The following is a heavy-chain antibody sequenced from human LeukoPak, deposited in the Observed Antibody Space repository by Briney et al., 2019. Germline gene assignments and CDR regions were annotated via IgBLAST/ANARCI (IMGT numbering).Heavy chain of an antibody. CDR2: ISGSGANT. Sequence: GGSLRLSCAASGITFSSCALSWVRLAPGKGLEWVSSISGSGANTYYADSVKGRFTISRDNSRNTLYLQMNSLSAEDTAVYYCAGRHYYGSGTYYNPLDYWGQGTLVTVSS. CDR3: AGRHYYGSGTYYNPLDY. D-gene: IGHD3-10*01. CDR1: GITFSSCA. J-gene: IGHJ4*02. V-gene: IGHV3-23*01.